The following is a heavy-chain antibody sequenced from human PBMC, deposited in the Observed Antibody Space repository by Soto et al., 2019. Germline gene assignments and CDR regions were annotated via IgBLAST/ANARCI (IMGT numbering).Heavy chain of an antibody. J-gene: IGHJ3*01. V-gene: IGHV3-23*01. CDR3: AKTTDGWFSVFEF. CDR2: ISGSGTTA. Sequence: PGKGLEWVSAISGSGTTAYYADSVKGRFTFSRDNSKKTMYLQMNSLRAEDTAVYYCAKTTDGWFSVFEFWGHGTMVTVSS. D-gene: IGHD6-19*01.